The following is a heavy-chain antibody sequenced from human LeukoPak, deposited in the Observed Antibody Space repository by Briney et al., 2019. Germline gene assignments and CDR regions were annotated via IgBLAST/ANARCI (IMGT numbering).Heavy chain of an antibody. V-gene: IGHV1-2*02. CDR1: GYTFTGYY. CDR3: ARVDGGYVYHFVY. Sequence: ASVKLSCKASGYTFTGYYMHWVRQAPGQGLEWMGWVNPNSGDTNYAQKFQGRVTMTRDTSISTGYMELRSLRSDDTAVYYCARVDGGYVYHFVYWGQGSLVTVSS. J-gene: IGHJ4*02. D-gene: IGHD2-15*01. CDR2: VNPNSGDT.